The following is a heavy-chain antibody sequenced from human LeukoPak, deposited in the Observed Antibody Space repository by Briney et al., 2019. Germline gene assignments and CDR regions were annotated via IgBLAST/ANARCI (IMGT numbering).Heavy chain of an antibody. CDR2: TYYRSKRYN. D-gene: IGHD3-10*01. Sequence: SQTLSLTCAISGDSVSSNSAAWNWIRQSPSRGPEWLGRTYYRSKRYNDYAVSVKSRLSINPDTSKNQFSLQLYSVTPEDTAVYYCARATSPIRFGQFNIDYWGQGTLVTVSS. CDR1: GDSVSSNSAA. J-gene: IGHJ4*02. V-gene: IGHV6-1*01. CDR3: ARATSPIRFGQFNIDY.